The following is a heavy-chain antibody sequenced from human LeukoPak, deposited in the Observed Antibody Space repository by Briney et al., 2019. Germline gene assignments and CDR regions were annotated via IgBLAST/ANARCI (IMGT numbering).Heavy chain of an antibody. CDR1: GFTFSSYG. Sequence: GGSLRLSCAASGFTFSSYGMPWVRQAPGKGLEWVAVISYDGSNKYYADSVKGRFTISRDNSKNTLYLQMNSLRAEDTAVYYCAKDLSYAFDPWGQGTLVTVSS. V-gene: IGHV3-30*18. D-gene: IGHD2-2*01. CDR3: AKDLSYAFDP. CDR2: ISYDGSNK. J-gene: IGHJ5*02.